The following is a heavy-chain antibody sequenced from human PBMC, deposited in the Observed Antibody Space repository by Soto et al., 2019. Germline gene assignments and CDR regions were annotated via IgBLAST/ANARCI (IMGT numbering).Heavy chain of an antibody. CDR2: ISYDGSNK. J-gene: IGHJ4*02. CDR3: AKGDSSGYYYDLIDY. Sequence: GGSLRLSCAASGFTFSSYGMHWVRQAPGKGLEWVAVISYDGSNKYYADSVKGRFTISRDNSKNTLYLQMNSLRAEDTAVYYYAKGDSSGYYYDLIDYWGQGTLVTVSS. V-gene: IGHV3-30*18. D-gene: IGHD3-22*01. CDR1: GFTFSSYG.